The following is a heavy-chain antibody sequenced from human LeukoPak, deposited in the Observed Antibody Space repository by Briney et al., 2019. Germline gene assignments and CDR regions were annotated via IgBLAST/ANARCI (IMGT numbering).Heavy chain of an antibody. D-gene: IGHD1-26*01. CDR3: ARDLGQWELRYFDY. Sequence: SVKVSCKASGGTFSSYAISWVRQAPGQGLEWMGGIIPIFGTANYAQKFQGRVTITADESTSTAYMELSSLRSEDTAVYYCARDLGQWELRYFDYWGQGTLVTVSS. J-gene: IGHJ4*02. CDR2: IIPIFGTA. CDR1: GGTFSSYA. V-gene: IGHV1-69*13.